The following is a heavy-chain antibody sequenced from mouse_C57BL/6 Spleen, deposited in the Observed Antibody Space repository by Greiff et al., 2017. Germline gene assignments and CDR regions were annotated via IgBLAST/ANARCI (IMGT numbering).Heavy chain of an antibody. CDR3: AKHPQLAFDY. J-gene: IGHJ2*01. V-gene: IGHV5-6*01. CDR2: ISSGGSYT. CDR1: GFTFSSYG. Sequence: EVKLMESGGDLVKPGGSLKLSCAASGFTFSSYGMSWVRQTPDKRLEWVATISSGGSYTYYPDSVKGRFTISRDNAQNTLYLQMCRLKSVDTAMYYCAKHPQLAFDYWGQGPTLSVAT. D-gene: IGHD4-1*02.